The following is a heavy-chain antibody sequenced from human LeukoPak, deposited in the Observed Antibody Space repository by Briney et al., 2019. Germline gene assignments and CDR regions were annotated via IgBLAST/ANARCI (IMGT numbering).Heavy chain of an antibody. D-gene: IGHD5-18*01. V-gene: IGHV1-69*13. CDR1: GGTFSSYA. Sequence: SVKVSCKASGGTFSSYAISWVRQAPGQGLEWMGGIIPIFGTANYAQKFQGRVTITADESTSTAYMELSSLRPEDTAVYYCAARGYSYGYFDYWGQGTLVTVSS. CDR2: IIPIFGTA. CDR3: AARGYSYGYFDY. J-gene: IGHJ4*02.